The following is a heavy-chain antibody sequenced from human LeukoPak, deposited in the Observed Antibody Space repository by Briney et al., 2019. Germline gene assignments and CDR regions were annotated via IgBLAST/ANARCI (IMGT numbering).Heavy chain of an antibody. CDR1: GFTFSRSA. CDR3: AKDGLYYDGSEHVYYFDS. Sequence: GGSLRLSCAASGFTFSRSAMTWVRQGPGTGLEFVASIIYSGGAAYYADSVRGRFTISRDNSKNTLYLQMNSLRAEDTALYYCAKDGLYYDGSEHVYYFDSWGQGTLVTVSS. J-gene: IGHJ4*02. V-gene: IGHV3-23*01. D-gene: IGHD3-22*01. CDR2: IIYSGGAA.